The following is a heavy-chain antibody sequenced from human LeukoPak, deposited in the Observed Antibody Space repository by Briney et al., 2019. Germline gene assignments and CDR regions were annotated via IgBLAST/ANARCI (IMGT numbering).Heavy chain of an antibody. D-gene: IGHD4-23*01. CDR1: GFTFSSYW. CDR2: INSDGSST. Sequence: PGGSLRLSCAASGFTFSSYWMHWVRQAPGKGLVWVSRINSDGSSTSYADSVKGRFTISRDNAKNTLYLQMNSLRAKDTAVYYCARGVSGGNSLGYFDYWGQGTLVTVSS. V-gene: IGHV3-74*01. J-gene: IGHJ4*02. CDR3: ARGVSGGNSLGYFDY.